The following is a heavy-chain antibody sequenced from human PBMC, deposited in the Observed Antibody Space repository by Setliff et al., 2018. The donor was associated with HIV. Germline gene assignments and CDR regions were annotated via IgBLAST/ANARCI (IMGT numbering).Heavy chain of an antibody. CDR1: GFAFSSHQ. Sequence: PGGSLRLSCAASGFAFSSHQMSWVRQAPGKGLEWVAKIRQAGTNKYYVDFVKGRFTISRDNAKNSLYLQMNSLRAEDTAIYYCARDWRSGYDLNFDYWGQGTLVTVSS. CDR2: IRQAGTNK. CDR3: ARDWRSGYDLNFDY. J-gene: IGHJ4*02. D-gene: IGHD5-12*01. V-gene: IGHV3-7*01.